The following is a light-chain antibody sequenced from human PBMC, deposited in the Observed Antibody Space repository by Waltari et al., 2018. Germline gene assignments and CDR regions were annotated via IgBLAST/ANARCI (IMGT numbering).Light chain of an antibody. CDR3: MQGINFRT. CDR1: QGLLHTNGNTY. V-gene: IGKV2-29*02. J-gene: IGKJ2*02. Sequence: DIVMTQTPLSLSVPPGQSASISCTSSQGLLHTNGNTYLYWYLQKPGQSPQLLIYELSRRFSGVPDRFSGSGSGTDFTLTISRVEAEDVGVYYCMQGINFRTFGQGTKLEIK. CDR2: ELS.